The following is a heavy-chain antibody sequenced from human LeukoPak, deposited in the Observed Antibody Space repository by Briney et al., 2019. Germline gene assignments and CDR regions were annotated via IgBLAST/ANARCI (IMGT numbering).Heavy chain of an antibody. CDR1: GGSFSGYY. Sequence: SETLSLTCAVYGGSFSGYYWSWIRQPPGKGLEWIGEINHSGSTNYNPSLKSRVTISVDTSKNQFSLKLSSVTAADTAVYYCARSRRGSYLVYFDYWGQGTLVTVSS. J-gene: IGHJ4*02. V-gene: IGHV4-34*01. CDR2: INHSGST. D-gene: IGHD1-26*01. CDR3: ARSRRGSYLVYFDY.